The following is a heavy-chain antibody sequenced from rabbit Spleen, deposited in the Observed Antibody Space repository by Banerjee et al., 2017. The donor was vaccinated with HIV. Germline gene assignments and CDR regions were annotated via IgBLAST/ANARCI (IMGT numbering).Heavy chain of an antibody. CDR3: ARDRDGDTPYNSYYFDL. CDR2: IYTGGGQT. J-gene: IGHJ4*01. D-gene: IGHD2-1*01. Sequence: QEQLEESGGDLVKPGASLTLTCTASGFSLSNNYWICWVRQAPGKGLQWIGCIYTGGGQTVYYSWAKGRFTISKTSSTTVTLQLNSPTAADTATYFCARDRDGDTPYNSYYFDLWGQGTLVTVS. V-gene: IGHV1S45*01. CDR1: GFSLSNNYW.